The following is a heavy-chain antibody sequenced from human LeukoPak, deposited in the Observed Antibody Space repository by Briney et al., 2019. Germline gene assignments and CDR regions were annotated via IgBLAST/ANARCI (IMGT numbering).Heavy chain of an antibody. J-gene: IGHJ4*02. Sequence: QAGGSLRLSCAAFGFTFSSYAMNWVRQAPGKGLEWVSAISGSGGSTYYADSEKGRFTISRDNSKNTLYLQMNSLRAEDTAVYYCAKARVAGPASTYFDYWGQGTLVTVSS. V-gene: IGHV3-23*01. CDR1: GFTFSSYA. CDR2: ISGSGGST. D-gene: IGHD6-19*01. CDR3: AKARVAGPASTYFDY.